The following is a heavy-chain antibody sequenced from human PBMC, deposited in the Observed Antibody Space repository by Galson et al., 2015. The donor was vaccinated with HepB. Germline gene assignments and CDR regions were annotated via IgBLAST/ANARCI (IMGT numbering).Heavy chain of an antibody. D-gene: IGHD6-13*01. CDR2: IYYSGSS. CDR1: GASISSTVNY. J-gene: IGHJ4*01. CDR3: VRQLGATEAGH. V-gene: IGHV4-39*01. Sequence: LSLTCTVSGASISSTVNYWGWIRQPPGKGLERIGSIYYSGSSYYNPSLKSRVTISVDTSRNQFSLKLTSVTAADTAVYYCVRQLGATEAGHWGRGTLVTVSS.